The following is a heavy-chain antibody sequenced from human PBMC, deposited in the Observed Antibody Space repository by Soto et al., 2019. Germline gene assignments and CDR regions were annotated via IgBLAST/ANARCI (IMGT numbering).Heavy chain of an antibody. CDR1: GCTFSRYT. CDR2: ITPMFGTP. CDR3: ARDGTLYDSSAYYYLY. V-gene: IGHV1-69*13. J-gene: IGHJ4*02. Sequence: SVKVSCKASGCTFSRYTVTCVRQAPGQGLEWMGGITPMFGTPSYAQKFQGRVTITADESTSTAYMELSSLRSEDTAMYYCARDGTLYDSSAYYYLYWGQGTLVTVSS. D-gene: IGHD3-22*01.